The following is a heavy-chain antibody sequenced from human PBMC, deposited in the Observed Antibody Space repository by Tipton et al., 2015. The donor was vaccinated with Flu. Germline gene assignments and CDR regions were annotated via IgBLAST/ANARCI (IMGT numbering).Heavy chain of an antibody. CDR2: ISGNNVYT. J-gene: IGHJ4*02. CDR1: GYTFTNYA. Sequence: QLVQSGAEVKKPGASVKVSCKASGYTFTNYAISWVRQAPGQGLEWMGWISGNNVYTNYTQKLHGRFTMTTDTSTNTAYMELRSLRFEDTAVYFCAKVVDPPKSSVGWYYFDSRGQGTLVTVSS. D-gene: IGHD6-19*01. CDR3: AKVVDPPKSSVGWYYFDS. V-gene: IGHV1-18*01.